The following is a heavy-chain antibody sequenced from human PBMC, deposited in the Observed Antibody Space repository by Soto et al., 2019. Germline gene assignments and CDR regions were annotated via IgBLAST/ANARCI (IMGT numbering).Heavy chain of an antibody. CDR3: ARSNNWNLYDY. D-gene: IGHD1-20*01. V-gene: IGHV4-59*08. J-gene: IGHJ4*02. CDR2: IYYSGST. CDR1: GGSISSYY. Sequence: SETLSLTCTVSGGSISSYYWSWIRQPPGRGLEWIGYIYYSGSTNYNPSLKSRVTISVDTSKNQFSLKLSSVTAADTAVYYCARSNNWNLYDYWGQGTLVTVSS.